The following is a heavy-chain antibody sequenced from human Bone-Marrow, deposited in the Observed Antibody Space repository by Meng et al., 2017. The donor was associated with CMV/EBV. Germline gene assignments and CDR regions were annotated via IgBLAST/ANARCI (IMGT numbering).Heavy chain of an antibody. CDR1: GFTFSSYA. J-gene: IGHJ4*02. CDR3: AREDCSSTSCLSGLDH. V-gene: IGHV3-30*04. CDR2: ISYDGSNK. Sequence: GGSLRLSCAASGFTFSSYAMHWVRQAPGKGLEWVAVISYDGSNKYYADSVKGRVTISRDNSKNTLYLQMNSLRAEDTAVYYCAREDCSSTSCLSGLDHWGQGTLVTVSS. D-gene: IGHD2-2*01.